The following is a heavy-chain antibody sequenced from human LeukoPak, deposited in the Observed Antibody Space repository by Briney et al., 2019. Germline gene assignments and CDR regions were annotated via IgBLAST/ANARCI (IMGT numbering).Heavy chain of an antibody. V-gene: IGHV1-69*06. D-gene: IGHD2-15*01. J-gene: IGHJ5*02. CDR2: IIPIFGTA. Sequence: GSSVKVSCKASGGTFSSYAISWVRQAPRQGLEWMGGIIPIFGTANYAQKFQGRVTITADKSTSTAYMELSSLRSEDTAVYYCARGTPSGQGYCSGGSCYWRSYFDPWGQGTLVTVSS. CDR3: ARGTPSGQGYCSGGSCYWRSYFDP. CDR1: GGTFSSYA.